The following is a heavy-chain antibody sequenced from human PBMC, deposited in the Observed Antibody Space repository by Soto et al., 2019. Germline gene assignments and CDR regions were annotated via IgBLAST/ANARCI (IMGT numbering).Heavy chain of an antibody. CDR2: ISSSSSYI. V-gene: IGHV3-21*01. J-gene: IGHJ3*02. CDR3: ARDRPGGSGWYCAFDI. D-gene: IGHD6-19*01. Sequence: GGSLRLSCAASGFTFSSYSMNWVRQAPGKGLEWVSSISSSSSYIYYADSVKGRFTISRDNAKNSLYLQMNSLRAEDTAVYYCARDRPGGSGWYCAFDIWGQGTMVTVSS. CDR1: GFTFSSYS.